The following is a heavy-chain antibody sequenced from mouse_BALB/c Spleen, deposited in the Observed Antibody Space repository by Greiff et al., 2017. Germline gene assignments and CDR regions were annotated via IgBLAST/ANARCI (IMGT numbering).Heavy chain of an antibody. Sequence: EVQVVESGGGLVQPGGSLRLSCATSGFTFTDYYMSWVRQPPGKALEWLGFIRNKANGYTTEYSASVKGRFTISRDNSQSILYLQMNTMRAEDSATYYCARDSRTVVRAMDDWGEGTSVTVSS. CDR3: ARDSRTVVRAMDD. V-gene: IGHV7-3*02. CDR2: IRNKANGYTT. CDR1: GFTFTDYY. J-gene: IGHJ4*01. D-gene: IGHD1-1*01.